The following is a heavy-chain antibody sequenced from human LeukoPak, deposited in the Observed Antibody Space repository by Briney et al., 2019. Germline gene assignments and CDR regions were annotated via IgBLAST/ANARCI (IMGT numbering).Heavy chain of an antibody. V-gene: IGHV3-15*01. CDR3: TTLVREDSFDWLLYGGGRDY. D-gene: IGHD3-9*01. CDR1: GFTFSSYS. J-gene: IGHJ4*02. Sequence: GGSLRLSCAASGFTFSSYSMNWVRQAPGKGLEWVGRIKSKTDGGTTDYAAPVKGRFTISRDDSKNTLYLQMSSLKTEDTAVYYCTTLVREDSFDWLLYGGGRDYWGQGTLVTVSS. CDR2: IKSKTDGGTT.